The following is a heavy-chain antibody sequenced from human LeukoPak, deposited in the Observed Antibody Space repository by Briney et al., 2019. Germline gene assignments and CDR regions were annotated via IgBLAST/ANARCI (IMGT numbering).Heavy chain of an antibody. Sequence: ASVKVSCKVSGYTLTELSMHWVRQAPGKGLEWMGGFDPEDGETIYAQKFQGRVTMTEDTSTDTAYMELSSLRSDDTAVYYCARDRPLWFGELSYEYYFDYWGQGTLVTVSS. CDR2: FDPEDGET. CDR3: ARDRPLWFGELSYEYYFDY. CDR1: GYTLTELS. V-gene: IGHV1-24*01. J-gene: IGHJ4*02. D-gene: IGHD3-10*01.